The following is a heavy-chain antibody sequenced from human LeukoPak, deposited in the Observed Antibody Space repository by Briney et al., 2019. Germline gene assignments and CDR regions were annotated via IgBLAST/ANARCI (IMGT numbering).Heavy chain of an antibody. Sequence: GGSLRLSCAASGFTFSSYAMHWVRQAPGKGXXXXXXXXXXXXXKYYADSVKGRFTISRDNSKNTLYLQMNSLRAEDTAVYYCARRAGDCSSTSCYTGGYYFDYWGQGTLVTVSS. CDR2: XXXXXXXK. CDR1: GFTFSSYA. CDR3: ARRAGDCSSTSCYTGGYYFDY. D-gene: IGHD2-2*02. V-gene: IGHV3-30*01. J-gene: IGHJ4*02.